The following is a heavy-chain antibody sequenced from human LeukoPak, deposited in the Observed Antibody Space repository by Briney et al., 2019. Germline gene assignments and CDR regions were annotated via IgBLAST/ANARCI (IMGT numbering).Heavy chain of an antibody. V-gene: IGHV3-23*01. CDR1: GFTFSTYG. Sequence: GGTLRLSCVASGFTFSTYGMSWVRQAPGKGLEWVSAISGSGGSTYYADSVKGRFTISRDNSKNTLYLQMNSLGAEDTAVYYCAKDGDDYVGYFDYWGQGTLVTVSS. J-gene: IGHJ4*02. D-gene: IGHD3-16*01. CDR3: AKDGDDYVGYFDY. CDR2: ISGSGGST.